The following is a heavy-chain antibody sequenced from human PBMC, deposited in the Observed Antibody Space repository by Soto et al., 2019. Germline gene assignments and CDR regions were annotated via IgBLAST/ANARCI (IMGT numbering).Heavy chain of an antibody. D-gene: IGHD3-3*01. J-gene: IGHJ6*02. V-gene: IGHV3-30*18. CDR1: GSTFSSYG. Sequence: PGGSLRLSCAASGSTFSSYGMHWVRQAPGKGLEWVAVISYDGSNKYYADSVKGRFTISRDNSKNTLYLQMNSLRAEDTAVYYCAKDQARTRITIFGVVNGNYYYGMDVWGQGTTVTVSS. CDR3: AKDQARTRITIFGVVNGNYYYGMDV. CDR2: ISYDGSNK.